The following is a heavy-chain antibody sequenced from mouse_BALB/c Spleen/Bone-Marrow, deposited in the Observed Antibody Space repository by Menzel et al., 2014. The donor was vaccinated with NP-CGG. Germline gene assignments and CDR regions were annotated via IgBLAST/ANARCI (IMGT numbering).Heavy chain of an antibody. D-gene: IGHD2-1*01. CDR2: INPDSSTI. J-gene: IGHJ1*01. Sequence: EVQLQESGGGLVQPGGSLKLSCAASGFDFSRYWMSWVRQAPGKGLEWIGEINPDSSTINYTPSLKDKFIISRDNAKNTLYLQMSKVRSEDTALYYCALLGNYGYFDVWGAGTTVTVPS. V-gene: IGHV4-1*02. CDR1: GFDFSRYW. CDR3: ALLGNYGYFDV.